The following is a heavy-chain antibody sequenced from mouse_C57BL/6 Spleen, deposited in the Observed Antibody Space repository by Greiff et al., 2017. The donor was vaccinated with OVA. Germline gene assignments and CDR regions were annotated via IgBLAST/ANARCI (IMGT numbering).Heavy chain of an antibody. CDR1: GYTFTDYN. J-gene: IGHJ4*01. Sequence: VQLKQSGPELVKPGASVTIPCKASGYTFTDYNMDWVKQSHGKSLEWIGDINPNNGGTIYNQKFKGKATLTVDKSSSTAYMELRSLTSEDTAVYYCARSGDYYGSRYAMDYWGQGTSVTVSS. CDR2: INPNNGGT. D-gene: IGHD1-1*01. CDR3: ARSGDYYGSRYAMDY. V-gene: IGHV1-18*01.